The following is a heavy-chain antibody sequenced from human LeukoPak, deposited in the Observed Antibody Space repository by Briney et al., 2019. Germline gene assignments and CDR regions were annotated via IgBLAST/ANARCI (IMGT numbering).Heavy chain of an antibody. CDR1: GGSISSGDYY. Sequence: SQTLSLTCTVSGGSISSGDYYWSWIRQPPGKGLEWIGHIYHSGITYYNPSLKSRVTFLVDTSKNQFSLKLSSVTAADTAVYYCARDGYNPYYYYYYMDVWGKGTTVIVSS. J-gene: IGHJ6*03. V-gene: IGHV4-30-4*08. CDR3: ARDGYNPYYYYYYMDV. D-gene: IGHD5-24*01. CDR2: IYHSGIT.